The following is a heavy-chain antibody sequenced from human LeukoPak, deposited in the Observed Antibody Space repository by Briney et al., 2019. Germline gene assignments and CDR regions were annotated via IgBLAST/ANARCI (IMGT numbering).Heavy chain of an antibody. J-gene: IGHJ4*02. CDR2: IDGSGAGT. CDR3: ANALGSTVVPAYDY. D-gene: IGHD2-2*01. Sequence: GGSLRLSCAASGFTFSTFAMTWVRQGPGKGLEWVSSIDGSGAGTYYADSVKGRFTISRDNSKNTLYLQMNSLRAEDTAVYYCANALGSTVVPAYDYWGQGTLVTVSS. V-gene: IGHV3-23*01. CDR1: GFTFSTFA.